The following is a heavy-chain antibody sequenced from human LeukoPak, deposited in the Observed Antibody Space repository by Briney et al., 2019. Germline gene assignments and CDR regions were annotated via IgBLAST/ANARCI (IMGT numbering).Heavy chain of an antibody. CDR3: ARAVGATTFDY. J-gene: IGHJ4*02. V-gene: IGHV3-74*01. CDR1: GFTFSSYW. CDR2: VYSDGIST. Sequence: GGSLRLSCAASGFTFSSYWMHWVRQAPGKGLVWVSLVYSDGISTYYADSVKGRFTISRDNAKNTLYLQMNSLRAEDTAVYYCARAVGATTFDYGGQGTLVTVSP. D-gene: IGHD1-26*01.